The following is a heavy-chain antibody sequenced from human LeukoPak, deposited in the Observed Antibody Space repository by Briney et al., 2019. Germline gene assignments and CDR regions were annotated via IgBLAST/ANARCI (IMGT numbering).Heavy chain of an antibody. CDR2: IHFSGSA. CDR1: NGSITGYY. D-gene: IGHD3-16*01. CDR3: ARFPWGIRGYYYFDY. J-gene: IGHJ4*02. Sequence: SETLSLTCSVSNGSITGYYWNWIRQLPGKGLEWIGSIHFSGSANYNPSLKSRVTISLDTSKNQFSLKVNSVTAADTAVYYCARFPWGIRGYYYFDYWGQGALVTVSS. V-gene: IGHV4-59*01.